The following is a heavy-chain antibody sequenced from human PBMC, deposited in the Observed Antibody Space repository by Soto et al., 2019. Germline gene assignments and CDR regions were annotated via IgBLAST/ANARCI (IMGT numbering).Heavy chain of an antibody. D-gene: IGHD3-10*01. V-gene: IGHV3-73*01. Sequence: EVQLVESGGGLVQPGGSLKLSCAASGFTFSGSAMHWVRQASGKGLEWVGRIRSKANSYATAYAASVKGRFTISRDDSKNTAYLQMNSLKTEDTAVYYCTTTPAGGVDWGQGTLVTVSS. J-gene: IGHJ4*02. CDR3: TTTPAGGVD. CDR1: GFTFSGSA. CDR2: IRSKANSYAT.